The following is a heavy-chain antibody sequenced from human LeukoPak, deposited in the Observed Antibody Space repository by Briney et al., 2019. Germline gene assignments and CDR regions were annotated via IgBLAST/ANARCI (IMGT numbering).Heavy chain of an antibody. CDR1: GGSISSGDYY. D-gene: IGHD3-22*01. CDR2: IYYSRST. Sequence: SETLSLTCTVSGGSISSGDYYWSWIRQPPGKGLEWIGYIYYSRSTYYNPSLKSRVTISVDTSKNQFSLKLSSVTAADTAVYYCARDRTGAGDSSGPNWFDPWGQGTLVTVSS. J-gene: IGHJ5*02. V-gene: IGHV4-30-4*01. CDR3: ARDRTGAGDSSGPNWFDP.